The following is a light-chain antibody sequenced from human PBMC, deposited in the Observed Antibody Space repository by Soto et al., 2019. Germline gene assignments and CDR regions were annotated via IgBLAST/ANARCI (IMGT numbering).Light chain of an antibody. J-gene: IGKJ5*01. V-gene: IGKV3-20*01. Sequence: EIVLTQSPGTLSLSPGERATLSCRAGQSVSSNYLVWYQQKPGQAPRPLIYGASSRATGIPDRFSGSGSGTDFTLTISRLEPEDFAVYYCQQYGSSPITFGQGTRLEI. CDR1: QSVSSNY. CDR2: GAS. CDR3: QQYGSSPIT.